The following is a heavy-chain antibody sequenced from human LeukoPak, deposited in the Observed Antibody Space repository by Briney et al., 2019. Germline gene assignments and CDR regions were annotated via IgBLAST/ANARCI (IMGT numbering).Heavy chain of an antibody. J-gene: IGHJ4*02. V-gene: IGHV3-23*01. D-gene: IGHD2-2*01. CDR2: IMIGGDGK. CDR3: VRAAPQNCYPSSCSLFDK. CDR1: GFTFYNFA. Sequence: GGSLRLSCAGSGFTFYNFAMSWVRRAPRKGLEWVSTIMIGGDGKHYADSVKGRFTISRDRSESTLFLQMDDLRADDTAVYYCVRAAPQNCYPSSCSLFDKWGQGTLVTVSS.